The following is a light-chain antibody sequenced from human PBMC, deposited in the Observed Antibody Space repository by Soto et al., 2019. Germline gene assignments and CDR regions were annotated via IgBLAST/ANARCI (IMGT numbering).Light chain of an antibody. V-gene: IGKV3-11*01. CDR2: GAS. J-gene: IGKJ1*01. Sequence: EIVLTQSPATLSLSPGERATLSCRAIQSVSSYLAWYQQKPGQAPRLLIYGASSRATGIPDRFTGSGSGTDFSLTISRLEPEDFAVYYCQQYNNWPRTFGQGTKVDIK. CDR3: QQYNNWPRT. CDR1: QSVSSY.